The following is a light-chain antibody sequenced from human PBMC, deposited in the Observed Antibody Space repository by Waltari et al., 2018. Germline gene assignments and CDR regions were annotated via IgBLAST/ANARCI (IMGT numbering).Light chain of an antibody. CDR2: GAS. V-gene: IGKV3D-15*01. CDR3: QQYNNWPPLFT. CDR1: QSVSSN. J-gene: IGKJ3*01. Sequence: EIVMTQSPATLSVSPGDRATLSCRASQSVSSNLAWYQQKPGQAPRLLIYGASTRATGIPARFSGTGSGTEFTLTISSLQSEVFAVYYCQQYNNWPPLFTFGPGTKVDMK.